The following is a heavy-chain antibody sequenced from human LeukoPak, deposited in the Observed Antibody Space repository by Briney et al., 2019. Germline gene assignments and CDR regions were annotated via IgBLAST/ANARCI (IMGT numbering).Heavy chain of an antibody. D-gene: IGHD1-1*01. Sequence: SVKVSCKASGGTFSSYAISWVRQAPGQGLEWMGGIIPIFGTANYAQKFQGRVTITADESTSTAYMGLSSLRSEDTAVYYCARMYNWNDNYYFDYWGQGTLVTVSS. J-gene: IGHJ4*02. V-gene: IGHV1-69*13. CDR3: ARMYNWNDNYYFDY. CDR2: IIPIFGTA. CDR1: GGTFSSYA.